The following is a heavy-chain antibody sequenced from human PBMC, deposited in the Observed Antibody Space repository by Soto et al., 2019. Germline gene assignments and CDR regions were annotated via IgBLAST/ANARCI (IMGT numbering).Heavy chain of an antibody. CDR1: GASVSSSHW. D-gene: IGHD2-2*01. J-gene: IGHJ4*02. CDR3: ARVRPPTSTTPAAVLYYFDY. V-gene: IGHV4-4*02. CDR2: IYHVGFT. Sequence: QVHLQESGPGLVKPSGTLSLTCGVSGASVSSSHWWTWVRQPPGKGLEWIGEIYHVGFTSYNPSHMHRVIMSMDQSRNQFSLKMSSVTAADTAVYYCARVRPPTSTTPAAVLYYFDYWGQGSLVTVSS.